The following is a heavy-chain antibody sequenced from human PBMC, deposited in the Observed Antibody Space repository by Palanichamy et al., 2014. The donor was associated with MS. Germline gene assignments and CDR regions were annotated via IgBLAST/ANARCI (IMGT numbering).Heavy chain of an antibody. Sequence: EVQLLESGGGLVQPGGSLRLSCAASGFIFGSYTLSWVRQAPGKGLEWVSAIGGDGSRTFYTDSVKGRFTVSRDNSRNTVYLQMSSRRAEDTAVYYCARSQYSSGWYEAYWGQGTLVTVSS. CDR2: IGGDGSRT. CDR3: ARSQYSSGWYEAY. D-gene: IGHD6-19*01. J-gene: IGHJ4*02. V-gene: IGHV3-23*01. CDR1: GFIFGSYT.